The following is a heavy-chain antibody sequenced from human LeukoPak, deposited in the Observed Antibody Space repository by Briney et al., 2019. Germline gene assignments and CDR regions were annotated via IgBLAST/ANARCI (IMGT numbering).Heavy chain of an antibody. CDR2: ISAYNGNT. CDR1: GYTFTAYG. D-gene: IGHD3-16*02. V-gene: IGHV1-18*01. Sequence: ASVKVSCKASGYTFTAYGISWVRQAPGQGLEWMGWISAYNGNTNYAQKLQVRVTMTTDTSTSTAYMELRSLRFDDTAVYYCARAYSSGTYLVDYWGQGTLVTVSS. CDR3: ARAYSSGTYLVDY. J-gene: IGHJ4*02.